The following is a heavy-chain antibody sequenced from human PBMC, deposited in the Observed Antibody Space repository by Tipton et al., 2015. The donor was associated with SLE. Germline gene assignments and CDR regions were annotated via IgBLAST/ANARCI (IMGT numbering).Heavy chain of an antibody. J-gene: IGHJ2*01. CDR3: ARYYGDYGDWYFDL. Sequence: GSLRLSCAASGFTFSSYEMNWVRQAPGKGLEWVSYISSSGSTIYYADSVKGRFTISRDNAKNSLYLQMNSLRAEDTAVYYCARYYGDYGDWYFDLWGRGTLVTVSS. CDR1: GFTFSSYE. CDR2: ISSSGSTI. D-gene: IGHD4-17*01. V-gene: IGHV3-48*03.